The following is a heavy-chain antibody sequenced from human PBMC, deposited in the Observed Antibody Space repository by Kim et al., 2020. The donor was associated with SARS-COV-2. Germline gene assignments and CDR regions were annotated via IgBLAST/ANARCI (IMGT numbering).Heavy chain of an antibody. CDR3: ARVHSSAWYYHIDD. D-gene: IGHD6-19*01. CDR2: IYYSGTT. V-gene: IGHV4-39*07. J-gene: IGHJ4*02. Sequence: SETLSLTCTVSGGSISSSSYYWGWIRQPPGKGLEWIVSIYYSGTTYYNPSLKSRVTISVDTSKNQFSLKLSSVTAADTAVYYCARVHSSAWYYHIDDWGQGTLVTVSS. CDR1: GGSISSSSYY.